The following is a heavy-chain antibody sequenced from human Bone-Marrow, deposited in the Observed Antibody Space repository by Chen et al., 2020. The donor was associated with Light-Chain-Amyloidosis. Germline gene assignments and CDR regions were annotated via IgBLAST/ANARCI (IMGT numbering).Heavy chain of an antibody. CDR2: INQNGLEK. CDR1: GLTISSYW. Sequence: EVQLVESGGGLVQPGGALRLARGSPGLTISSYWMNWVRQAPGKGLEWVDNINQNGLEKYFLDSVKVRFTISRDNAKNSLYLHMNSLRAEDTAVYYCASGLAGAPGIDFWGQGTLVTVSS. J-gene: IGHJ4*02. D-gene: IGHD1-26*01. CDR3: ASGLAGAPGIDF. V-gene: IGHV3-7*01.